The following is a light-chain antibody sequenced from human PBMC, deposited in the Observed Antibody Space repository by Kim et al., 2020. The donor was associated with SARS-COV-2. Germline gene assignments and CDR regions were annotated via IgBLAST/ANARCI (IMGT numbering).Light chain of an antibody. V-gene: IGLV2-8*01. CDR1: SSEVGGYDR. J-gene: IGLJ3*02. CDR3: SSYAGIKNWV. Sequence: GQSVTNSCPGTSSEVGGYDRVSWNQQHPGEAPKRMLFEVSKRPSGGADRFSGSKSGNTASLTVSGLQAEDEADYYCSSYAGIKNWVFGGGTKLTVL. CDR2: EVS.